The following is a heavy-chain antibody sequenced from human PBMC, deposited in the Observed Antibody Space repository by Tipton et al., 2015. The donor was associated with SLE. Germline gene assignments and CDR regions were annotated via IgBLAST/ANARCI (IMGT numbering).Heavy chain of an antibody. CDR3: ARQDHRGDWAVFDK. D-gene: IGHD2-21*02. CDR1: GYRFISYG. V-gene: IGHV1-18*01. Sequence: QSGPEVKKPGASVKVACKASGYRFISYGITWVRQAPGQGLEWMGWITPKNGNTKYAQKVQGRVTMTTDTSTSTAYMELRSLRSNDTAVYYCARQDHRGDWAVFDKWGQGTLVTVSS. J-gene: IGHJ4*02. CDR2: ITPKNGNT.